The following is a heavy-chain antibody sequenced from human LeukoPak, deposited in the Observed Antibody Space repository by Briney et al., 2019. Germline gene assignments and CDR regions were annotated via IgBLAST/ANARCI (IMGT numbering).Heavy chain of an antibody. J-gene: IGHJ4*02. Sequence: ASVKVSCKASGYTFTTYYMNWVRQAPGQGLEWMGMIDPSGGDTVYTQKFQDRLTVTTDTSTSTVYMELSSLTSEDTGVYYCAANPFDHWGQGTLVTVSS. CDR3: AANPFDH. CDR1: GYTFTTYY. V-gene: IGHV1-46*03. CDR2: IDPSGGDT.